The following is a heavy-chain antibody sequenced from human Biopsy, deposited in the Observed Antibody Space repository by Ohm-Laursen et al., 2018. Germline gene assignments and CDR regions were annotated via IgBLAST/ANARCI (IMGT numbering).Heavy chain of an antibody. J-gene: IGHJ6*02. D-gene: IGHD3-9*01. CDR3: ARAPAYPSIDGYYGLDL. V-gene: IGHV1-2*02. CDR2: INPNSGSA. Sequence: ASVKVSCKASGYTFAGYYLHWVRQAPGHGLEWMGWINPNSGSANYAQSFQGRLTVTRDTSISTAYMELTSLTFDDTAIYYCARAPAYPSIDGYYGLDLWGQGTTVIVSS. CDR1: GYTFAGYY.